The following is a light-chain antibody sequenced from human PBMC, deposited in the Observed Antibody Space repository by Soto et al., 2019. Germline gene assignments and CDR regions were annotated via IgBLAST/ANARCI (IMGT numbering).Light chain of an antibody. CDR1: QNVRSY. J-gene: IGKJ1*01. CDR2: GTS. V-gene: IGKV3-15*01. CDR3: QQYRDWPKT. Sequence: ETVMTQSPATLSVSPGEGAVISCRASQNVRSYVAWYQLRPGQAPRVLIYGTSIRASGIPGRFSGSGSGTAFTLTIDSLQSEDSAVYYCQQYRDWPKTFGQGTKVEVK.